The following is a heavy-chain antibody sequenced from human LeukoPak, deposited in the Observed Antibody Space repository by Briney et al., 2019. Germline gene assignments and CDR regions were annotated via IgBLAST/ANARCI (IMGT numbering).Heavy chain of an antibody. CDR1: GYTFTSYA. V-gene: IGHV1-69*13. CDR3: ARAGSYYYDSSGYYYD. CDR2: IIPIFGTA. Sequence: ASVKVSCKASGYTFTSYAISWVRQAPGQGLEWMGGIIPIFGTANYAQKFQGRVTITADESTSTAYMELSSLRSEDTAVYYCARAGSYYYDSSGYYYDWGQGTLVTVSS. J-gene: IGHJ4*02. D-gene: IGHD3-22*01.